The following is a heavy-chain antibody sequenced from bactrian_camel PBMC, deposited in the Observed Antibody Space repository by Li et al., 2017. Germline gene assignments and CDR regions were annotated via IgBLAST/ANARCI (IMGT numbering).Heavy chain of an antibody. D-gene: IGHD5*01. CDR2: INSGGGST. V-gene: IGHV3S40*01. CDR3: VRRGSTYRLWVGYGDY. J-gene: IGHJ4*01. Sequence: VQLVESGGGLVQPGGSLRLSCAASGFTFSSYYMSWVRQAPGKGLEWVSAINSGGGSTYYADSVKGRFTISRDNAKNTVYLQMNSLKPEDTAVYYCVRRGSTYRLWVGYGDYWGQGTQVTVS. CDR1: GFTFSSYY.